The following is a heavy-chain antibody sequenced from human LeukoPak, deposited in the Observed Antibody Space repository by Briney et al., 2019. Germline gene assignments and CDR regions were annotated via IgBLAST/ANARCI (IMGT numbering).Heavy chain of an antibody. J-gene: IGHJ6*02. CDR1: GFAFNDYW. CDR2: LNSDGSRT. D-gene: IGHD2-15*01. CDR3: ARDRSRWSIAPDADV. V-gene: IGHV3-74*01. Sequence: PGGSLRLSCAASGFAFNDYWMNWVRQVPAKGLMWVARLNSDGSRTTYADPVKGRFTVSRDNAKNTLYLQMNSLTAEDTAVYYCARDRSRWSIAPDADVWGQGTTVTVSS.